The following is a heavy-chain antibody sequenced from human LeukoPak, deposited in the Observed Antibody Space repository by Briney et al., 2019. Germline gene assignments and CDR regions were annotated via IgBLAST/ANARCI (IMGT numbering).Heavy chain of an antibody. D-gene: IGHD2-15*01. V-gene: IGHV4-30-4*08. CDR2: IYYSGST. Sequence: PSETLSLSCTVSGGSISSGDYYWSWIRQPPGKGLEWIGYIYYSGSTYYNPSLKSRFTISVDTSKNQFSLKLSSVTAADTAVYYCARGYCSGGSCSFDYWGQGTLVTVSS. CDR3: ARGYCSGGSCSFDY. J-gene: IGHJ4*02. CDR1: GGSISSGDYY.